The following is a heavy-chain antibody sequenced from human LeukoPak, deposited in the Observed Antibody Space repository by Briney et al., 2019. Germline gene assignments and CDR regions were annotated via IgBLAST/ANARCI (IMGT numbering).Heavy chain of an antibody. CDR1: GGSLNSHY. J-gene: IGHJ4*02. V-gene: IGHV4-4*08. Sequence: SHTLSLTCAVSGGSLNSHYWGWIRQPPGKGLQWIGDIYSTGKNNYNPSLKSRVTICLDTSKSHLSLNLTSVLAADTAIYYCVRRDTGWNYFDYWGQGILLTVSS. D-gene: IGHD6-19*01. CDR2: IYSTGKN. CDR3: VRRDTGWNYFDY.